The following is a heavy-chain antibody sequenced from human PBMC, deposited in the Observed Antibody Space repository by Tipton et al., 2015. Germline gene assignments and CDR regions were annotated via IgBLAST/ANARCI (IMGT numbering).Heavy chain of an antibody. D-gene: IGHD1-1*01. Sequence: LRLSCTVSGTSLSGFYWTWIRQPPGKGLEWIGYIRYSGGTNYKPSLRERVSISLDMSKNQFSLKLRSVTAADTAMYFCARENAYYYGMDVWGQGTTVTVSS. CDR3: ARENAYYYGMDV. V-gene: IGHV4-59*01. J-gene: IGHJ6*02. CDR1: GTSLSGFY. CDR2: IRYSGGT.